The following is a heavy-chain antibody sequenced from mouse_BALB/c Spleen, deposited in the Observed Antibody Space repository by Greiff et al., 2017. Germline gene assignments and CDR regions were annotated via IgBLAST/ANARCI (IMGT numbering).Heavy chain of an antibody. V-gene: IGHV1S81*02. CDR1: GYTFTSYW. J-gene: IGHJ2*01. CDR2: INPSNGRT. CDR3: ARSGAYYRYDWDY. Sequence: QVQLQQPGAELVKPGASVKLSCKASGYTFTSYWMHWVKQRPGQGLEWIGEINPSNGRTNYNEKFKSKATLTVYKSSSTAYMQLSSLTSEDSAVYYWARSGAYYRYDWDYWGQGTTLPVSS. D-gene: IGHD2-14*01.